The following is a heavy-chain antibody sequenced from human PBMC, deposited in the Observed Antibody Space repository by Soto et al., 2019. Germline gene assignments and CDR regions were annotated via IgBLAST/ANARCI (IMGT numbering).Heavy chain of an antibody. J-gene: IGHJ5*02. CDR2: MNPNSGNT. Sequence: ASVKVSCKASGYTFTSYDINWVRQATGQGLEWMGWMNPNSGNTGYAQKFQGRVTMTRNTSISTAYMELSSLISEDTAVYYCARGSPNTKYYDFWSGYYTARTQNWFDPWGQGTLVTVSS. CDR1: GYTFTSYD. D-gene: IGHD3-3*01. V-gene: IGHV1-8*01. CDR3: ARGSPNTKYYDFWSGYYTARTQNWFDP.